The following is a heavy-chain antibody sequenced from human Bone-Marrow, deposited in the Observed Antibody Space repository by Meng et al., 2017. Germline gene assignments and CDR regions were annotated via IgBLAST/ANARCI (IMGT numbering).Heavy chain of an antibody. CDR3: SRGVSYYSDY. Sequence: GESLKISCAASGFTVSSNYMSWVRQAPGKGLEWVSRISSDGSATSYADSVKGRFTSSRDNAKSTLYLQMSSLRDEDTAVYYCSRGVSYYSDYWGQGTLVTVSS. J-gene: IGHJ4*02. D-gene: IGHD2-8*01. V-gene: IGHV3-74*01. CDR2: ISSDGSAT. CDR1: GFTVSSNY.